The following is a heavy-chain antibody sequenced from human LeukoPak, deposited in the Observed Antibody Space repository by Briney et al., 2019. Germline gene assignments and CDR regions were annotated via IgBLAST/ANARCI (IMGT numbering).Heavy chain of an antibody. D-gene: IGHD3-22*01. CDR1: GFTFSSYW. CDR3: AREWLFGLTYDAFYI. V-gene: IGHV3-7*01. J-gene: IGHJ3*02. Sequence: GGSLRLSCAASGFTFSSYWMSWVRQAPGKGLEWVANIKQDGSEKYYVDSVKGRFTISRENAKNSLYLQMNSLRAEDTAVYYCAREWLFGLTYDAFYIWGQGTMVTVSS. CDR2: IKQDGSEK.